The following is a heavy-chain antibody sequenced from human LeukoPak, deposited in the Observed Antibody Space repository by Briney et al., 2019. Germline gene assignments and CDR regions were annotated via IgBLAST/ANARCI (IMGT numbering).Heavy chain of an antibody. CDR1: GFTFGDYA. J-gene: IGHJ4*02. CDR2: IRSKAYGGTT. CDR3: SRVRSWFGFGDY. D-gene: IGHD3-10*01. V-gene: IGHV3-49*03. Sequence: GGSLRLSCTASGFTFGDYAMSWIRQAPGKGLEWVGFIRSKAYGGTTEYAASVKGRFTISRDDSKSIAYLQMNSLKTEDTAVYYCSRVRSWFGFGDYWGQGTLVTVSS.